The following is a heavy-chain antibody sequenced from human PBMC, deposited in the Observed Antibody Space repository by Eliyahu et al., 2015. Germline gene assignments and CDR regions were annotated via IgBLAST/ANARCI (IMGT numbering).Heavy chain of an antibody. V-gene: IGHV3-23*04. Sequence: EVQLVESGGGLVQPGGSLRLSCAASGFTFSSDAMXXVRQAPGKGLEGVSAISGSGGSTYYADSVKGRFTISRDNSKNTLYLQMNSLRAEDTAVYYCAKDRDIVVVPEGGEGWYFDYWGQGTLVTVSS. CDR3: AKDRDIVVVPEGGEGWYFDY. J-gene: IGHJ4*02. D-gene: IGHD2-2*01. CDR2: ISGSGGST. CDR1: GFTFSSDA.